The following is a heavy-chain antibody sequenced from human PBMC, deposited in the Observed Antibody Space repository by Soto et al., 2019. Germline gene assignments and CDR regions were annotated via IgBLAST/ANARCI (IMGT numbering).Heavy chain of an antibody. CDR3: ARSYYDSTGFAVDP. Sequence: PSETLSLTFTVSGASVSDGYWGWIRQPPGKGLEWIGFMYFGGSFNYNPSLSSRVTLSAETSKNQFSMKVTSVTASDTAVYYCARSYYDSTGFAVDPWGQGTLVTVSS. V-gene: IGHV4-59*02. D-gene: IGHD3-22*01. CDR1: GASVSDGY. J-gene: IGHJ5*02. CDR2: MYFGGSF.